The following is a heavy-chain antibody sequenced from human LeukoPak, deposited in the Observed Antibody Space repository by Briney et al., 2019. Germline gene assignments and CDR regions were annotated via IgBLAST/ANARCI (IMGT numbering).Heavy chain of an antibody. CDR2: IKQDGSEK. J-gene: IGHJ5*02. Sequence: GGSLRLSCAASGFTFSSYAMTWVRQAPGKGLEWVANIKQDGSEKYYVDSVKGRFTISRDNAKNSLYLQMNGLRAEDTAVYYCARDDCSSISCYHNWFDPWGQGTLVTVSS. CDR3: ARDDCSSISCYHNWFDP. V-gene: IGHV3-7*01. D-gene: IGHD2-2*01. CDR1: GFTFSSYA.